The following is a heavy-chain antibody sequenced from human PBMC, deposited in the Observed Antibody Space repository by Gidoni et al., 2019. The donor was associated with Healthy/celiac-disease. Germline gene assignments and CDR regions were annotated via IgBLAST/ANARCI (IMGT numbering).Heavy chain of an antibody. CDR3: ARLSIAVAGTDDY. Sequence: QLQLQESGPGLVKPSETLSLTCTVSGGSISSSRYYWGWIRQPPGKGLEWMGSIYYSGSTYYNPSLKSRVTISVDTSKNQFSRKLSSVTAADTAVYYCARLSIAVAGTDDYWGQGTLVTVSS. CDR2: IYYSGST. V-gene: IGHV4-39*01. D-gene: IGHD6-19*01. CDR1: GGSISSSRYY. J-gene: IGHJ4*02.